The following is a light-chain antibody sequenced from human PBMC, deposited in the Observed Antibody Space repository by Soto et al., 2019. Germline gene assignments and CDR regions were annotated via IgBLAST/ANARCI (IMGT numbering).Light chain of an antibody. V-gene: IGKV3-11*01. J-gene: IGKJ1*01. CDR1: QSVSSY. CDR3: QQRSNWPPT. CDR2: DAS. Sequence: EIVLTQSPATLSLSPGERATLSCRASQSVSSYLAWYQQKPGQAPRLLIYDASNRAAGIPVRFSGSGSGTDFTLTIRSLEPEDFAVYYCQQRSNWPPTFGLGTKVEIK.